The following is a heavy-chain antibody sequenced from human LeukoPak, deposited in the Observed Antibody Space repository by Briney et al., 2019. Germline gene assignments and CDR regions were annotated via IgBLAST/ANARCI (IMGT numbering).Heavy chain of an antibody. CDR3: ARGPITHSYDSGSARGAFDI. J-gene: IGHJ3*02. Sequence: PSETLSLTCTVSGGSISSGGYYWSWIRQPPGKGLEWIGYIYHSGSTNYNPSLKSRVTISVDTSKNQFSLKLSSVTAAETAVYYCARGPITHSYDSGSARGAFDIWGQGTMVTVSS. V-gene: IGHV4-30-2*01. CDR2: IYHSGST. D-gene: IGHD3-10*01. CDR1: GGSISSGGYY.